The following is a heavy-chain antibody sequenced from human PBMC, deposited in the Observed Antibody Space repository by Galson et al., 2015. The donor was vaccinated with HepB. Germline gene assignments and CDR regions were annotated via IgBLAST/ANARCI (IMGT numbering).Heavy chain of an antibody. J-gene: IGHJ4*02. CDR1: GFTFSSYA. CDR2: ISYDGSNK. D-gene: IGHD6-19*01. Sequence: SLRLSCAASGFTFSSYAMHWVRQAPGKGLEWVAVISYDGSNKYYADSVKGRLTISRDNSKNTLYLQMNSLRAEDTDVYDCARVGGVGYDSRRIAVAVTGSFFDYWGQGTLVTVSS. V-gene: IGHV3-30-3*01. CDR3: ARVGGVGYDSRRIAVAVTGSFFDY.